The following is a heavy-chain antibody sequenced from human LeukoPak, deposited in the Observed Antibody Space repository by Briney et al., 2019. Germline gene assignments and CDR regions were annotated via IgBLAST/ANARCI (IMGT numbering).Heavy chain of an antibody. CDR3: ARVQSGATGDFDY. J-gene: IGHJ4*02. CDR2: IYYSGST. CDR1: GGSISSSSYY. V-gene: IGHV4-39*01. D-gene: IGHD1-26*01. Sequence: SETLSLTCTVSGGSISSSSYYWGWIRQPPGKGLEWIGSIYYSGSTYYNPSLKSRITISVDTSKNQFSLQLNSVTPEDTAVYYCARVQSGATGDFDYWGQGTLVTVSS.